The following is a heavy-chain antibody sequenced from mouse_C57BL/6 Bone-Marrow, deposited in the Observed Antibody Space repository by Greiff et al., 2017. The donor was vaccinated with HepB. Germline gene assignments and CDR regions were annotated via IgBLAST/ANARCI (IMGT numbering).Heavy chain of an antibody. J-gene: IGHJ3*01. CDR2: IYPGDGDT. Sequence: QVQLQQSGPELVKPGASVKISCKASGYAFSSSWMNWVKQRPGKGLEWIGRIYPGDGDTNYNGKFKGKAALTADKSSSTAYMQLSSLTSEDSAVYFCARWGQYYGGPAWLAYWGQGTLVTVSA. V-gene: IGHV1-82*01. CDR3: ARWGQYYGGPAWLAY. CDR1: GYAFSSSW. D-gene: IGHD1-1*02.